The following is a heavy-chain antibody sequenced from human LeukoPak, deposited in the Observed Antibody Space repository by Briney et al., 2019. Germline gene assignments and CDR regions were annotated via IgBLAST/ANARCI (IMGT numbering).Heavy chain of an antibody. CDR2: INHSGST. D-gene: IGHD6-13*01. CDR3: ARDQGGTIAAAGNNFDY. CDR1: GGSFSGYY. Sequence: SEPLSLTCAVYGGSFSGYYWSWIRQPPGKGLEWIGEINHSGSTNYNPSLKSRVTISVDTTKNRFSLKLSSVTAADTAVYYCARDQGGTIAAAGNNFDYWGQGTLVTVSS. J-gene: IGHJ4*02. V-gene: IGHV4-34*01.